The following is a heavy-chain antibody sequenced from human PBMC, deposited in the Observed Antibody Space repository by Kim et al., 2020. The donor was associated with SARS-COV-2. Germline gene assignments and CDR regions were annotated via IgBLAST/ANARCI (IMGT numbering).Heavy chain of an antibody. V-gene: IGHV3-23*01. Sequence: ADSVKGRFTISRDNSKNTLYLQMNSLRAEDTAVYYCAKDPDSSSSGIFDYWGQGTLVTVSS. CDR3: AKDPDSSSSGIFDY. D-gene: IGHD6-6*01. J-gene: IGHJ4*02.